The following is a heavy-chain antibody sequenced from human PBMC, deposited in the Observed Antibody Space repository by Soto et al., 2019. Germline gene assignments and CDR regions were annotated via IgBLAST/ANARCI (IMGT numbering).Heavy chain of an antibody. CDR2: IYYSGST. D-gene: IGHD3-22*01. Sequence: TLSLPFTVSGGSISSGDYYWSLIRQPPGKGLEWIGYIYYSGSTYYNPSLKSRVTISVDTSKNQFSLKLSSVTAADTAVYYCARVDSSGYQPFDYWGQGTLVTVSS. J-gene: IGHJ4*02. V-gene: IGHV4-30-4*01. CDR3: ARVDSSGYQPFDY. CDR1: GGSISSGDYY.